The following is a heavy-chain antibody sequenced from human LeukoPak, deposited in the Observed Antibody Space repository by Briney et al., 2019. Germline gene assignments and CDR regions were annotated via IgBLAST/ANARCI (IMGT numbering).Heavy chain of an antibody. CDR3: ATDLDTAMQY. CDR2: TNRDGSGT. CDR1: GFTFRSYW. Sequence: GGSLRLSCAASGFTFRSYWMHWVRQAPGKRLVWVSRTNRDGSGTSYADSVKGRFTISRDNTRNTLYLQMNSLRAEDTAVYYCATDLDTAMQYWGQGTLVTVSS. V-gene: IGHV3-74*01. D-gene: IGHD5-18*01. J-gene: IGHJ4*02.